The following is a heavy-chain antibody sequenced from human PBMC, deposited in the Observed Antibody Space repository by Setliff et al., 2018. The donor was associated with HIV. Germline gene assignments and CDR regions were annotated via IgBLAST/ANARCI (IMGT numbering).Heavy chain of an antibody. V-gene: IGHV3-23*01. D-gene: IGHD3-22*01. J-gene: IGHJ4*02. CDR3: AKELAESGLGYFDS. CDR1: GFTFSNYA. Sequence: GGSLRLSCAASGFTFSNYAMSWVRQAPGEGLEWVSAILSTGERTFYADSVKGRFTISRDNSKNTVYLQMNSLIAEDTAEYYCAKELAESGLGYFDSWGRGSLVTVSS. CDR2: ILSTGERT.